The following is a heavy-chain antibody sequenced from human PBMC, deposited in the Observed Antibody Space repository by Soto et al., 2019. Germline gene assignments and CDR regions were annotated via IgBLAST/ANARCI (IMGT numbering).Heavy chain of an antibody. D-gene: IGHD6-13*01. J-gene: IGHJ4*02. CDR2: IYWDDDE. CDR3: ARRAGGTMDY. Sequence: QITLKESGPTLVKPTQTLTLTCTFSGFSLRASGVGVHWIRQSPGKALEWLALIYWDDDERYNPSLKSRLTITKDTSKNQVVRTMTNMDAVDTATYWCARRAGGTMDYWGQGTLVTVS. V-gene: IGHV2-5*02. CDR1: GFSLRASGVG.